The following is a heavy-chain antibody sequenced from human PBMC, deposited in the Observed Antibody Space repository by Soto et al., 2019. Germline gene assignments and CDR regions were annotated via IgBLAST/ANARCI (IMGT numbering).Heavy chain of an antibody. CDR1: GYTFTSYA. D-gene: IGHD3-3*01. Sequence: ASVKVSCKASGYTFTSYAMHWVRQAPGQRLEWMGWINAGNGNTKYSQKFQGRVTITRDTSASTAYMELSSLRSEDTAMYYCARGSNPLTIFAVVSPTGTDYWDQGTLVTVSS. CDR2: INAGNGNT. V-gene: IGHV1-3*01. J-gene: IGHJ4*02. CDR3: ARGSNPLTIFAVVSPTGTDY.